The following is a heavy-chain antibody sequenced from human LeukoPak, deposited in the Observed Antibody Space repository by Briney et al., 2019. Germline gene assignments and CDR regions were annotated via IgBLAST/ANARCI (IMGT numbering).Heavy chain of an antibody. V-gene: IGHV3-53*04. Sequence: GGSLRLSCAASGFTVSSNYMSWVRQAPGKGLEWVSAIYSGGSTYYADSVKGRFTISRHNSKNTLYLQMNSLRAEDTAVYYCARCLPGWELLYGAFDIWGQGTMVTVSS. CDR3: ARCLPGWELLYGAFDI. J-gene: IGHJ3*02. CDR1: GFTVSSNY. D-gene: IGHD3-10*01. CDR2: IYSGGST.